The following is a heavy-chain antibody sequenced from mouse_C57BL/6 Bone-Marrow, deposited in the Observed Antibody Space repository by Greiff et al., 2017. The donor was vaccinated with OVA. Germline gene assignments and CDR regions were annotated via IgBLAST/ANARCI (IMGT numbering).Heavy chain of an antibody. V-gene: IGHV1-5*01. D-gene: IGHD1-1*01. Sequence: VQLQQSGTVLARPGASVKMSCKTSGYTFTSYWMHWVKQRPGQGLEWIGAIYPGNSDTSSNQKFKGQATLTAVTSASTAYMELSSLTNEDSAVDYCTRKEITTVVARFDVWGTGTTVTVSS. CDR3: TRKEITTVVARFDV. J-gene: IGHJ1*03. CDR2: IYPGNSDT. CDR1: GYTFTSYW.